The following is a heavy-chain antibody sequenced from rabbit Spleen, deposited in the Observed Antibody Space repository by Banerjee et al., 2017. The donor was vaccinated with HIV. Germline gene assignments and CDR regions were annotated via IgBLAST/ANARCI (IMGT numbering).Heavy chain of an antibody. V-gene: IGHV1S45*01. CDR3: ASDTGHILSNYGMNL. Sequence: QEQLVEFGGGLVKPEGSLTLTCKASGLDFSSSYWICWVSQAPGKGLQWIACIRIGDGNIYYANWTKNRFTISKAVSTTVIRQKTSLTVADTATYFCASDTGHILSNYGMNLWGPGTLVTVS. D-gene: IGHD7-1*01. CDR1: GLDFSSSYW. J-gene: IGHJ6*01. CDR2: IRIGDGNI.